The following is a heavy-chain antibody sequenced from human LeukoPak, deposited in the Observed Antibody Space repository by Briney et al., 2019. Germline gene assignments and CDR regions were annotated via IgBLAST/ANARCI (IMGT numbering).Heavy chain of an antibody. CDR1: GGSISSYY. CDR2: ISYTGST. CDR3: ARGSGYFDS. J-gene: IGHJ4*02. Sequence: SETLSLTCTVSGGSISSYYVSWIRQPPGKGLEWIGYISYTGSTDYNPSLKSRVTISVDMSKNQFSLKVSSVTAADTAVYYCARGSGYFDSWGQGTLVSVSS. V-gene: IGHV4-59*01.